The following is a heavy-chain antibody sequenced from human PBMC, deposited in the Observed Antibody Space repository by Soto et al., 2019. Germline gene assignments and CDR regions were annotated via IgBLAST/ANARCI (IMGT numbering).Heavy chain of an antibody. D-gene: IGHD3-22*01. CDR2: INQDGSEK. Sequence: PGGSLRLSCAASGFTFNIYAMSWVRQAPGKGLEWVANINQDGSEKYYVDSVKGRLTVSRDNAKNSLYLQMNSLRAEDTAVYYCARPNPGTMKVVSHAAFAIWGQGTMVTVSS. V-gene: IGHV3-7*01. CDR1: GFTFNIYA. CDR3: ARPNPGTMKVVSHAAFAI. J-gene: IGHJ3*02.